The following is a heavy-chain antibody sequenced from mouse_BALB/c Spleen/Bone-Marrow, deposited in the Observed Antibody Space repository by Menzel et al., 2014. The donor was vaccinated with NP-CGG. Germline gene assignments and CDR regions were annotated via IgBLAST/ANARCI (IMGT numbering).Heavy chain of an antibody. CDR3: ARDTTSNIYWYFDV. D-gene: IGHD2-5*01. Sequence: EVKLMESGGGLVQPGGSLRLSCAISGFTFTDYYMSWVRQPPGKALEWLGFIRNKANGYTTEYSTSVKGRFTISRDNSQSILYLQMNTLRAEDSATYYCARDTTSNIYWYFDVWAQGPRSPSPQ. V-gene: IGHV7-3*02. CDR1: GFTFTDYY. J-gene: IGHJ1*01. CDR2: IRNKANGYTT.